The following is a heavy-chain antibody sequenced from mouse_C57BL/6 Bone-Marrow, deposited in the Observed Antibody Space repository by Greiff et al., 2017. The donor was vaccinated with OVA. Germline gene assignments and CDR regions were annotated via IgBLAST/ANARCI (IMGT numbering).Heavy chain of an antibody. CDR1: GYTFTDYY. D-gene: IGHD1-1*01. V-gene: IGHV1-19*01. CDR2: INPYNGGT. J-gene: IGHJ3*01. Sequence: VQLKQSGPVLVKPGASVKMSCKASGYTFTDYYMNWVKQSHGKSLEWIGVINPYNGGTSYNQKFKGKATLTVDNSSSTAYMELNSLTSEDSAVYYCARRSITTVVAPFAYWGQGTLVTVSA. CDR3: ARRSITTVVAPFAY.